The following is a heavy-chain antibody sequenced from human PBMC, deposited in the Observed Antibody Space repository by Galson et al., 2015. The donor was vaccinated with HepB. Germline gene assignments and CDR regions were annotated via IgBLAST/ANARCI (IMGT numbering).Heavy chain of an antibody. D-gene: IGHD3-10*02. CDR1: GYSFTSYW. CDR3: ARHRVFEGHGDYVMDV. J-gene: IGHJ6*02. V-gene: IGHV5-10-1*01. Sequence: QSGAEVKKPGESLRISCKGSGYSFTSYWISWVRQMPGRGLEWMGRIDPSDSYTNYSPSFQGHVTISADKSISTAYLQWSSLKASDTAMYYCARHRVFEGHGDYVMDVWGQGTTVTVSS. CDR2: IDPSDSYT.